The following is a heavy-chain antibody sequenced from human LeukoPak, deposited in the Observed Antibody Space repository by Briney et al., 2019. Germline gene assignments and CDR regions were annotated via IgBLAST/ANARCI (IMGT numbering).Heavy chain of an antibody. D-gene: IGHD3-3*01. J-gene: IGHJ3*02. Sequence: SETLSLTCIVSGGSISSGDYYWSWIRQPPGKGLEWIGYIYYGGSTYYNPSLKSRVTISVDTSKNQFSLKLSSVTAADTAVYYCARDQDYDFWSGSQAGHAFDIWGQGTMVTVSS. CDR2: IYYGGST. V-gene: IGHV4-30-4*08. CDR1: GGSISSGDYY. CDR3: ARDQDYDFWSGSQAGHAFDI.